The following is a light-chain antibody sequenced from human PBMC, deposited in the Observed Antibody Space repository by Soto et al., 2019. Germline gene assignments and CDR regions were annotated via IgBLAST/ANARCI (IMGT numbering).Light chain of an antibody. CDR1: SSDVGGYNY. CDR3: SSYTSSSTYV. J-gene: IGLJ1*01. CDR2: DVS. V-gene: IGLV2-14*01. Sequence: QSVLTQPASVSGSPGQSITISCTGTSSDVGGYNYVSWYQQHPGKAPKLMIYDVSNRPSGVSNRFSGSKSGNTASLTISGIQSEDEADYYCSSYTSSSTYVFGTGTKVTDL.